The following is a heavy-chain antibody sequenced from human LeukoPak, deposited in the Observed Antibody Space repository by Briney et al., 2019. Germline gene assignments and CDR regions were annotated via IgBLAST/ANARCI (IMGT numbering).Heavy chain of an antibody. Sequence: ASVKVSCKASGYTFTGYYMHWVRQAPGQGLEWMGWINPNSGGTNYAQKFQGRVTMTTDTSTSTAYMELRSLRSDDTAVYYCARHSSSWTPSFYYFDYWGQGTLVTVSS. CDR1: GYTFTGYY. D-gene: IGHD6-13*01. J-gene: IGHJ4*02. CDR3: ARHSSSWTPSFYYFDY. CDR2: INPNSGGT. V-gene: IGHV1-2*02.